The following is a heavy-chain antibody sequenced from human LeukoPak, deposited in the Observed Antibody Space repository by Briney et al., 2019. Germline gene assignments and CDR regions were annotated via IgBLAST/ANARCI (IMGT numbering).Heavy chain of an antibody. V-gene: IGHV3-23*01. CDR3: AKGNRYRRRWEGEGYYYYYMDV. CDR2: ISGSGGST. CDR1: GFTFSSYA. J-gene: IGHJ6*03. Sequence: GGSLRLSCAASGFTFSSYAMSWVRQAPGKGLEWVSAISGSGGSTYYADSVKGRFTISRDNSKNTLYLQMNSLRAEDTVVYYCAKGNRYRRRWEGEGYYYYYMDVWGKGTTVTVSS. D-gene: IGHD4-23*01.